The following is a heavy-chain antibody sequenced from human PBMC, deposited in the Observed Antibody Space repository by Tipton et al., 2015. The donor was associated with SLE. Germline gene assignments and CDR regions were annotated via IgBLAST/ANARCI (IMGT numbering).Heavy chain of an antibody. CDR1: GGSFSGYY. V-gene: IGHV4-34*01. D-gene: IGHD4-17*01. J-gene: IGHJ6*02. CDR3: ARLRSRNYYYYGMDV. CDR2: INHSGST. Sequence: TLSLTCAVYGGSFSGYYWSWIRQPPGKGLEWIGEINHSGSTNYNPSLKSRVTISVDTSKNQFSLKLSSVTAADTAVYYCARLRSRNYYYYGMDVWGQGTTVTVSS.